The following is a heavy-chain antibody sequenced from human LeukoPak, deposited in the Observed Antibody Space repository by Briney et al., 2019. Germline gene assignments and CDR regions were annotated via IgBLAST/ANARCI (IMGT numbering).Heavy chain of an antibody. CDR1: GFTFSSYE. CDR3: ALGVVVISGYYFDY. J-gene: IGHJ4*02. D-gene: IGHD3-22*01. CDR2: ISSSGSTI. Sequence: GGSLRFSCAASGFTFSSYEMNWVRQAPGKGLEWVSYISSSGSTIYYADSVKGRFTISRDNAKNSLYLQMNSLRAEDTAVYYCALGVVVISGYYFDYWGQGTLVTVSS. V-gene: IGHV3-48*03.